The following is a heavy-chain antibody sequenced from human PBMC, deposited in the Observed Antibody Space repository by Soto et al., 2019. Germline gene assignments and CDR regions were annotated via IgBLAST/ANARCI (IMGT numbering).Heavy chain of an antibody. CDR1: GLTFAHAW. D-gene: IGHD2-2*01. CDR2: IKSRGDGETI. Sequence: PGGSLRLSCAASGLTFAHAWLSWVRQAPGKGLEWVGRIKSRGDGETIHYAAPLRDRVNISRDDSKNTLFLHMNSLKTEDTAVYYFTTAPVGERAFYDYGMDAWGQRTMVTVSS. V-gene: IGHV3-15*01. CDR3: TTAPVGERAFYDYGMDA. J-gene: IGHJ6*02.